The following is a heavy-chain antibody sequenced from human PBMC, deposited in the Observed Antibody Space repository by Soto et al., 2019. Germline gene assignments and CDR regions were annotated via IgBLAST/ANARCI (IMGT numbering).Heavy chain of an antibody. CDR1: GGSLSGYY. V-gene: IGHV4-34*01. Sequence: QVQLQQWGAGLLKPSETLSLNCAVNGGSLSGYYWSWIRQPPGKGLEWIGEIKDGGRTNYSPSLNGRATISSDTSTNQFSLRLYSVTAADTGVYYCAGGQGGVVATHWDQGTLVTVSS. J-gene: IGHJ4*02. CDR3: AGGQGGVVATH. CDR2: IKDGGRT. D-gene: IGHD5-12*01.